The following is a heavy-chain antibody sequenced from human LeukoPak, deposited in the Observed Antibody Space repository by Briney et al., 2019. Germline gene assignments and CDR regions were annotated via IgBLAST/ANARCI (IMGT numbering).Heavy chain of an antibody. J-gene: IGHJ5*02. D-gene: IGHD6-6*01. Sequence: SETLSLTCTVSGGSISSYYWSWIRQLPGKGLEWIGYIYYSGSTNYNPSLKSRVTISVDTSKNQFSLKLSSVTAADTAVYYCARGSLRYSSSSWGQGTLVTVSS. CDR2: IYYSGST. V-gene: IGHV4-59*01. CDR1: GGSISSYY. CDR3: ARGSLRYSSSS.